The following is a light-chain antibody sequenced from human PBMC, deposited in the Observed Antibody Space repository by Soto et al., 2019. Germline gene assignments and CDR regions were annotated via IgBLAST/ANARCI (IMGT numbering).Light chain of an antibody. J-gene: IGKJ5*01. CDR2: KAS. CDR3: QQSYSTPT. Sequence: DIQMTQSPSTLSGSVGDRVTITCRASQTISSWLAWYQQKPGKAPQLLIYKASTLKSGVPSRFSGSGSGTEFTLTISCLQPDDFASYYCQQSYSTPTFGQGTRLEIK. CDR1: QTISSW. V-gene: IGKV1-5*03.